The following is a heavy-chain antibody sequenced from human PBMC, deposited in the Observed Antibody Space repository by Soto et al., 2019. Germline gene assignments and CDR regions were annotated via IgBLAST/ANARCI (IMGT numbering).Heavy chain of an antibody. D-gene: IGHD1-26*01. J-gene: IGHJ4*02. CDR1: GGTFNTYS. V-gene: IGHV1-69*06. CDR3: ATWRSYSGSYCSDY. CDR2: IVPRYDSV. Sequence: QVQLVQSGAEVRKPGASVKVTCEASGGTFNTYSINWVRQAPGRGLEWVGQIVPRYDSVNYAENFQGRVTITADKSTKTAYMELTSLRSEDTALYFCATWRSYSGSYCSDYWGQGTLVTVSS.